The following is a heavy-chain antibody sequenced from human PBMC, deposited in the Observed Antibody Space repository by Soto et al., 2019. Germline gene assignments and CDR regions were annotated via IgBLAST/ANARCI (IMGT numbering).Heavy chain of an antibody. V-gene: IGHV3-15*01. CDR1: GFNLSHPW. CDR2: IKSKTDGGTA. CDR3: TTGIYYDILTGYHNFAY. D-gene: IGHD3-9*01. J-gene: IGHJ4*02. Sequence: GGSLGLSCVASGFNLSHPWMTWVRQAAGQGLEWVGRIKSKTDGGTADYAASVKGRATISRDDSKNTVYLQMNSLKTEDTAVYYCTTGIYYDILTGYHNFAYWGQGALVTVSS.